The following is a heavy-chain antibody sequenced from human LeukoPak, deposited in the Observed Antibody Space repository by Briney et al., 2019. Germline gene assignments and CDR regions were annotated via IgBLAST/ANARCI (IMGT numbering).Heavy chain of an antibody. V-gene: IGHV3-11*01. D-gene: IGHD3-22*01. CDR3: ARGPDYYYDSSGSFDY. J-gene: IGHJ4*02. CDR2: VSGSGNTI. CDR1: GFSFSDHY. Sequence: GGSLRLSCAASGFSFSDHYMAWIRQAPGKGLEWVSYVSGSGNTIYHADSVKGRFTISRDTAKNSVHLQMNSLRVDDTAVYYCARGPDYYYDSSGSFDYWGARTLVTVSS.